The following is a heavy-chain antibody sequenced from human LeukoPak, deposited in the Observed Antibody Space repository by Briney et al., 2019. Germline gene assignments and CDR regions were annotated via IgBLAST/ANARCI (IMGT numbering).Heavy chain of an antibody. CDR2: INPSGGST. CDR3: ARESDHDILTEDSAFDY. J-gene: IGHJ4*02. V-gene: IGHV1-46*01. D-gene: IGHD3-9*01. Sequence: GASVKVSCKASGYTFTSYYMHWVRQAPGQGLEWMGIINPSGGSTSYAQKFQGRVTMTRDTSTSTVYMELSSLRSEDTAVCYCARESDHDILTEDSAFDYWGQGTLVTVSS. CDR1: GYTFTSYY.